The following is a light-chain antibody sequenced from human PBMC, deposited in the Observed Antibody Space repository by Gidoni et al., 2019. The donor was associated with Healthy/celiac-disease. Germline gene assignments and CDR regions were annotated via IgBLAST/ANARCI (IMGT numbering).Light chain of an antibody. CDR1: NIGSKS. J-gene: IGLJ2*01. Sequence: SYVLTQPPSVSVAPGKTARITCGGKNIGSKSVHWYQQKPGQAHVLVVYDDSDRPSGIPARFSGSNSGNTATLTISRVEAGDEADYYCQVWDSSSDHVVFGGGTKLTVL. V-gene: IGLV3-21*03. CDR3: QVWDSSSDHVV. CDR2: DDS.